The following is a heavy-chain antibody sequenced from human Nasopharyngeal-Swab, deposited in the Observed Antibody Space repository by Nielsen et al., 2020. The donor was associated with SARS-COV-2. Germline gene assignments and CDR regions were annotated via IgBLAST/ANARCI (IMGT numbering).Heavy chain of an antibody. D-gene: IGHD2-2*03. J-gene: IGHJ5*02. CDR3: ARDFLLDRVPNWFDP. CDR1: GFTFSSYW. Sequence: GESLKIFCAASGFTFSSYWMSWVRQAPGKGLEWVANIKQDGSEKYYVDSVKGRFTISRDNAKNSLYLQMNSLRAEDTAVYYCARDFLLDRVPNWFDPWGQGTLVTVSS. CDR2: IKQDGSEK. V-gene: IGHV3-7*01.